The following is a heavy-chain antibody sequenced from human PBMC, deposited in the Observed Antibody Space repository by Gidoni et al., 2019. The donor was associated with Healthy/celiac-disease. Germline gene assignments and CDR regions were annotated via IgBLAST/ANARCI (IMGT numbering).Heavy chain of an antibody. CDR2: IRSKAYGGTT. Sequence: EVQLVESGGGLVQPGRSLRLSCTASGFTFGDYAMSWFRQAPGKGLEWVGFIRSKAYGGTTEYAASVKGRFTISRDDSKSIAYLQMNSLKTEDTAVYYCTRDITIFGVVIITSDYWGQGTLVTVSS. D-gene: IGHD3-3*01. CDR1: GFTFGDYA. CDR3: TRDITIFGVVIITSDY. V-gene: IGHV3-49*03. J-gene: IGHJ4*02.